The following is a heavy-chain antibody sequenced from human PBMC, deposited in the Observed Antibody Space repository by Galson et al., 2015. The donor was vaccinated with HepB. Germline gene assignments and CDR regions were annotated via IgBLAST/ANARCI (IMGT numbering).Heavy chain of an antibody. Sequence: SCKASGYTFTSYYMHWVRQAPGQGLEWMGIINPSGGSTSYAQKFQGRVTMTRDTSTSTVYMELSSLRSEDTAVYYCAGDRRYCSGGSCYRVRYGMDVWSQGTTVTVSS. J-gene: IGHJ6*02. D-gene: IGHD2-15*01. CDR2: INPSGGST. CDR1: GYTFTSYY. CDR3: AGDRRYCSGGSCYRVRYGMDV. V-gene: IGHV1-46*01.